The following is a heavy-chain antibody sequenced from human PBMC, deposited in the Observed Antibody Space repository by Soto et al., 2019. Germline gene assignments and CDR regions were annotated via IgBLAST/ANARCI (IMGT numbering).Heavy chain of an antibody. CDR3: ARLGTERTYFDY. CDR2: NSAYTGDT. D-gene: IGHD1-26*01. J-gene: IGHJ4*02. CDR1: GYIFSSYA. V-gene: IGHV1-18*01. Sequence: QAHLVQSGAEVKKPGASVKVSCKASGYIFSSYAVTWVRQAPGQGLEWMGWNSAYTGDTNYTQNLQDRVTMTTDTSTNTAYMELRDLRYDDTAVYYCARLGTERTYFDYWGQGTLITVSS.